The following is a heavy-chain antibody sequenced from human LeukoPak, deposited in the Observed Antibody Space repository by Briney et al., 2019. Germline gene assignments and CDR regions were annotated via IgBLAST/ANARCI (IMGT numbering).Heavy chain of an antibody. J-gene: IGHJ4*02. CDR3: ARLGSGYSYGRFDY. Sequence: SETLSLTCTVSGGFISGHYWSWIRQPPGKGLEWIGYIYDSGSTTYNPSLKSRVTISVDTSKNQFSLKLSSVTAADTAVYYCARLGSGYSYGRFDYRGQGTLVTVSS. D-gene: IGHD5-18*01. CDR2: IYDSGST. CDR1: GGFISGHY. V-gene: IGHV4-59*11.